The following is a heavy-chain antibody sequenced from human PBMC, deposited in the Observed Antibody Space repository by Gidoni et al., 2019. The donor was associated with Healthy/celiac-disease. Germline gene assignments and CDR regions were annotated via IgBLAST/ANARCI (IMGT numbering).Heavy chain of an antibody. CDR1: GYTLTSYG. CDR3: ARGYYDFWSGYSDAFDI. Sequence: QVQLVQSGAEVKKPGASVKVSCKASGYTLTSYGISWVRQAPGQGLEWMGWISAYNGNTNYAQKLQGRVTMTTDTSTSTAYMELRSLRSDDTAVYYCARGYYDFWSGYSDAFDIWGQGTMVTVSS. V-gene: IGHV1-18*01. J-gene: IGHJ3*02. CDR2: ISAYNGNT. D-gene: IGHD3-3*01.